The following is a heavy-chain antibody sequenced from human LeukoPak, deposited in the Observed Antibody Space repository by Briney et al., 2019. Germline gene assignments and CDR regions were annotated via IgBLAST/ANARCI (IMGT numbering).Heavy chain of an antibody. V-gene: IGHV1-2*06. CDR2: INPNSGGT. CDR3: AGSSSWYVIDY. CDR1: GYTSTGYY. J-gene: IGHJ4*02. D-gene: IGHD6-13*01. Sequence: GASVKVSCKASGYTSTGYYMHWVRQAPGQGLEWMGRINPNSGGTNYAQKFQGRVTMTRDTSISTAYTELSRLRSDDTAVYYCAGSSSWYVIDYWGQGTLVTVSS.